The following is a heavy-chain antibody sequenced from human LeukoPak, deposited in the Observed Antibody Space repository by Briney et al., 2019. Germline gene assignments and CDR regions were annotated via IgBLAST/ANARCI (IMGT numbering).Heavy chain of an antibody. J-gene: IGHJ3*02. CDR3: ARGKWELESGEAFDI. CDR2: IYYSGST. Sequence: SESLSLTCTVSGGSISSYYWSWIQQPPGKGLEWIGYIYYSGSTNYNPSLKSRVTISVDTSKNQFSLKLSSVTAADTAVYYCARGKWELESGEAFDIWGQGTMVTVSS. CDR1: GGSISSYY. D-gene: IGHD1-26*01. V-gene: IGHV4-59*01.